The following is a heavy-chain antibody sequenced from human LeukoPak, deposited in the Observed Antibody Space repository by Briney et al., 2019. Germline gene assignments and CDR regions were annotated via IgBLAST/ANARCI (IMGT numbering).Heavy chain of an antibody. CDR1: GFTFSSYS. J-gene: IGHJ4*02. V-gene: IGHV3-21*01. Sequence: GGSLRLSCAASGFTFSSYSMNWVRQAPGKGLEWVSSISSSSSYIYYADSVKGRFTISRDNAKNSLYLQMNSLRAEDTAVYYCAREYYDFWSGYYEGVGYFDYWGQGTLVTVSS. D-gene: IGHD3-3*01. CDR3: AREYYDFWSGYYEGVGYFDY. CDR2: ISSSSSYI.